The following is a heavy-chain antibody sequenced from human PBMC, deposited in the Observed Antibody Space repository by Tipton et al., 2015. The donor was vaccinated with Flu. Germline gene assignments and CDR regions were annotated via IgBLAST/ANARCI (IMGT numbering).Heavy chain of an antibody. D-gene: IGHD1-26*01. CDR2: ISSSSSYI. V-gene: IGHV3-21*01. Sequence: SLRLSCAASGFTFSSYSMNWVRQAPGKGLEWVSSISSSSSYIYYADSVKGRFTISRDNAKNSLYLQMNSLRAEDTAVYYCASDLGDVISGDYWGQGTLVTVSS. J-gene: IGHJ4*02. CDR1: GFTFSSYS. CDR3: ASDLGDVISGDY.